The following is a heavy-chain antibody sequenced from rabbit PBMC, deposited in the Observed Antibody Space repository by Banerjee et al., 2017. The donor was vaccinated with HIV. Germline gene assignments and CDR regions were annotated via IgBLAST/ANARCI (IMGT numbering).Heavy chain of an antibody. CDR3: AREYVSNAGYGYATFNL. V-gene: IGHV1S45*01. CDR1: GFTISSSWD. Sequence: QEQLVESGGGLVQPEGSLALTCKASGFTISSSWDMCRVRPAPGKGLEWIACIYGGSSGVTHYASWAKGRFTISKTSSTTVTLEMTSLTAADTATYFCAREYVSNAGYGYATFNLWGPGTLVTVS. CDR2: IYGGSSGVT. D-gene: IGHD6-1*01. J-gene: IGHJ4*01.